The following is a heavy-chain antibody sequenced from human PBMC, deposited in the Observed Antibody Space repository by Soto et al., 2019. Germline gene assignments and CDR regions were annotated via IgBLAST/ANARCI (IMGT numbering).Heavy chain of an antibody. CDR1: GYSFTSYW. CDR3: ARQYGSGSYRLYYYGMDV. D-gene: IGHD3-10*01. V-gene: IGHV5-10-1*01. CDR2: IDPSDSYT. J-gene: IGHJ6*02. Sequence: GGSLKISCSGSGYSFTSYWISWVRQMPWKGLEWMGRIDPSDSYTNYSPSFQGHVTISADKSISTAYLQWSSLKASDTAMYYCARQYGSGSYRLYYYGMDVWGQGTTVTAP.